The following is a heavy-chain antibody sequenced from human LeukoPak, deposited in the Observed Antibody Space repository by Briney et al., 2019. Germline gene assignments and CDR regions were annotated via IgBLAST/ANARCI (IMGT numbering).Heavy chain of an antibody. Sequence: GGSLRLSCEASGFTVSSNYMNWVRQAPGKGLEWVSIIYSGGNTYYADSVKGRFTISRHNSENTVYLQMNSLRVDGTAVYYCATYTGSQGFQYWGQGTLVTVSS. CDR3: ATYTGSQGFQY. V-gene: IGHV3-53*01. CDR2: IYSGGNT. D-gene: IGHD3-10*01. J-gene: IGHJ4*02. CDR1: GFTVSSNY.